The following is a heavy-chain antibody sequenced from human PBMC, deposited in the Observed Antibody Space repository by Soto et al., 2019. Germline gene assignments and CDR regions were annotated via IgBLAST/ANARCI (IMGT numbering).Heavy chain of an antibody. CDR1: GGSISSSSYY. Sequence: TVSGGSISSSSYYWGWIRQPPGKGLEWIGSIYYSGSTYYNPSLKSRVTISVDTSKNQFSLKLSSVTAADTAVYYCAEIYGMDVWGQGTTVTSP. J-gene: IGHJ6*02. V-gene: IGHV4-39*01. CDR3: AEIYGMDV. CDR2: IYYSGST.